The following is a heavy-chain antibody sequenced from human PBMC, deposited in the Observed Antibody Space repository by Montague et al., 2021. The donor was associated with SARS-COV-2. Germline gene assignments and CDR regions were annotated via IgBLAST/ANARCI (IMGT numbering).Heavy chain of an antibody. Sequence: SLRLSCAASGFTFSAFWMTWVRQAPGKGLEWVANIKQDGSQKYYXESLKGRFTISRDNAQNSLHLQMNSLRLEDTAVYYCATELPGYYDDSGYYSAFDHWGQGTLVSVSS. D-gene: IGHD3-22*01. J-gene: IGHJ4*02. V-gene: IGHV3-7*05. CDR3: ATELPGYYDDSGYYSAFDH. CDR2: IKQDGSQK. CDR1: GFTFSAFW.